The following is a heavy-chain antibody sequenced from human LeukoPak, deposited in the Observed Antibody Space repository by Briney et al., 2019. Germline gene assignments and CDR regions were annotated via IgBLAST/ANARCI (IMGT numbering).Heavy chain of an antibody. V-gene: IGHV3-7*05. CDR1: GFTFSNYW. Sequence: GGSLRLSCAASGFTFSNYWMTWVRQAPGKGLEWVANIKQDGSEKYYVDSVKGRFTISRDNAKNSLYLQMNSLRAEDTALYYCAREDQPRGTFDYWGQGILATVSS. CDR2: IKQDGSEK. D-gene: IGHD2-15*01. CDR3: AREDQPRGTFDY. J-gene: IGHJ4*02.